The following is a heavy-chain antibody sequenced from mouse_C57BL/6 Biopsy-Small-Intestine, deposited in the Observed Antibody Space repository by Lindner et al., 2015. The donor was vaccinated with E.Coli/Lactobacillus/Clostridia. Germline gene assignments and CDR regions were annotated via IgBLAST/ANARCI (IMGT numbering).Heavy chain of an antibody. CDR3: ARNFYGKRGFDY. J-gene: IGHJ2*01. V-gene: IGHV1-54*01. D-gene: IGHD1-1*01. CDR2: INPGSGGT. Sequence: QLQESGAELVRPGTSVKVSCKASGYAFTNYLIEWLKQRPGQGLEWIGVINPGSGGTNYNEKFEGKTTLTADKSSSTAYMQLSSLTSEDSAVYFCARNFYGKRGFDYWGQGTTLTVSS. CDR1: GYAFTNYL.